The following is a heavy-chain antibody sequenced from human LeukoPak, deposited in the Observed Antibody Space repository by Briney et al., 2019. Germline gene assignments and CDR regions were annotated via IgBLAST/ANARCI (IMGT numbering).Heavy chain of an antibody. CDR3: AKDDSSAWYYFDY. J-gene: IGHJ4*02. V-gene: IGHV3-30*02. Sequence: PGGSLRLSCAASGFTFRSYAMHWVRQAPGKGLEGVAFLWFDGSKRDYADSVKGRFTISRDNSKNTLYLEMNSLRAEDAAVYYCAKDDSSAWYYFDYWGEGTLVTVSS. D-gene: IGHD6-19*01. CDR2: LWFDGSKR. CDR1: GFTFRSYA.